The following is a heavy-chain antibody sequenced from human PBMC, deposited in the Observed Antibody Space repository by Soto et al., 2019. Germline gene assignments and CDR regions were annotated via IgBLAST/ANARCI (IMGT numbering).Heavy chain of an antibody. CDR2: IYYSGST. Sequence: SETLSLTCTVSGGSISSYYWSWIRQPPGKGLEWIGYIYYSGSTNYNPSLKSRVTISVDTSKNQFSLKLSSVTAADTAVYYCASGKAGSYYYYVDVWGKGTTVTVSS. J-gene: IGHJ6*03. CDR1: GGSISSYY. V-gene: IGHV4-59*01. CDR3: ASGKAGSYYYYVDV. D-gene: IGHD6-13*01.